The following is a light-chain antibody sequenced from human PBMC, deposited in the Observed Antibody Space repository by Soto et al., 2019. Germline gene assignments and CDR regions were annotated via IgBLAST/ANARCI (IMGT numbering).Light chain of an antibody. CDR2: GAS. CDR1: QSVSSN. J-gene: IGKJ1*01. CDR3: QQYNRWPRT. V-gene: IGKV3D-15*01. Sequence: ETVLTQSPATLTVSPWERATLSCRASQSVSSNVAWYQQKPGQPPRLLIYGASNRATGIPDRFSGSGSGTEFTLTISSLQSEDFAVYYCQQYNRWPRTFGQGTKVDIK.